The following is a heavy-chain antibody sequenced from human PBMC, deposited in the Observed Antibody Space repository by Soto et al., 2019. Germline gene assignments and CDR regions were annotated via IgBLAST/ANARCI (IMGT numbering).Heavy chain of an antibody. CDR2: INHSGST. J-gene: IGHJ4*02. CDR3: ARDRDYGDYVIGDYFDY. D-gene: IGHD4-17*01. CDR1: GGSFSGYY. Sequence: SETLSLTCAVYGGSFSGYYWSWIRQPPGKGLEWIGEINHSGSTNYNPSLKSRVTISVDTSKNQFSLKLSSVTAADTAVYYCARDRDYGDYVIGDYFDYWGQGTLVTVSS. V-gene: IGHV4-34*01.